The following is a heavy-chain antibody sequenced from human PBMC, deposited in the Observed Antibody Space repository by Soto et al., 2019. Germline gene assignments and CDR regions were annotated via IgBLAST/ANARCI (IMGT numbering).Heavy chain of an antibody. J-gene: IGHJ6*02. CDR3: AADRGVVDTAMVDYYYYGMDV. Sequence: SVKVSCKASGYTFTSSAVQWVRQARGQRLEWIGWIVVGSGNTNYAQKFQERVTITRDMSTSTAYMELSSLRSEDTAVYYCAADRGVVDTAMVDYYYYGMDVWGQGTTVTVSS. V-gene: IGHV1-58*01. CDR1: GYTFTSSA. D-gene: IGHD5-18*01. CDR2: IVVGSGNT.